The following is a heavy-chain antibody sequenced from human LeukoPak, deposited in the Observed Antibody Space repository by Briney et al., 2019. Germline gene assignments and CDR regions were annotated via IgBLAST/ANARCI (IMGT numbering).Heavy chain of an antibody. CDR1: GYTLTELS. CDR2: INPNSGGT. CDR3: ARAYCSSTSCFDFDY. J-gene: IGHJ4*02. V-gene: IGHV1-2*02. Sequence: ASVKVSCKVSGYTLTELSMHWVRQAPGQGLEWMGWINPNSGGTNYAQKFQGRVTMTRDTPISTAYMELSRLRSDDTAVYYCARAYCSSTSCFDFDYWGQGTLVTVSS. D-gene: IGHD2-2*01.